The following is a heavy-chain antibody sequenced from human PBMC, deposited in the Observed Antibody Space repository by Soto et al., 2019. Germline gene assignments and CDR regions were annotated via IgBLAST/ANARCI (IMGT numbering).Heavy chain of an antibody. CDR2: IIPIFGTA. D-gene: IGHD2-21*02. Sequence: SVKVSCKASGGTFSSYAISWVRQAPGQGLEWMGGIIPIFGTANYAQKFQGRVTITADKSTSTAYMELSSLRSEDTAVYYCARDGFHGATAIEYFQHWGQGTLVTVSS. V-gene: IGHV1-69*06. CDR1: GGTFSSYA. CDR3: ARDGFHGATAIEYFQH. J-gene: IGHJ1*01.